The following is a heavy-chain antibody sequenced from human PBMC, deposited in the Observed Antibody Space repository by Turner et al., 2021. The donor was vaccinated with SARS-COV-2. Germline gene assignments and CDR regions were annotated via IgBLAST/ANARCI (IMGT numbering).Heavy chain of an antibody. CDR2: IYYGGST. Sequence: QLQLQESGPGLGKPSETLSPPGTAPGGSISSSSYYGGWIRQPPGKGLEGIGNIYYGGSTYYNPSLKSRVTLSVDTSKNHFSLKLSSVTAADTAMYYCARLRFYGSGRYFDYWGQGTLVTVSS. CDR3: ARLRFYGSGRYFDY. J-gene: IGHJ4*02. D-gene: IGHD3-10*01. CDR1: GGSISSSSYY. V-gene: IGHV4-39*02.